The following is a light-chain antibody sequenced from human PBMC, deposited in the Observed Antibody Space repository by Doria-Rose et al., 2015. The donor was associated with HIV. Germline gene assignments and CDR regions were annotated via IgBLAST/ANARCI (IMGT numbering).Light chain of an antibody. CDR1: KLGDKY. V-gene: IGLV3-1*01. J-gene: IGLJ2*01. Sequence: VSVSPGQTASITCSGDKLGDKYACWYQQKPGQSPLLVIYQDTKRPSGIPERFSGSNSGSTATLTISGTQAVDEADYYCQAWDSSTAGVGFGGGTKLTVL. CDR2: QDT. CDR3: QAWDSSTAGVG.